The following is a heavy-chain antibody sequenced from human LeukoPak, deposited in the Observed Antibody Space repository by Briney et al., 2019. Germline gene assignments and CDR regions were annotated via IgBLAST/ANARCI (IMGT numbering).Heavy chain of an antibody. J-gene: IGHJ6*03. D-gene: IGHD6-13*01. CDR2: ISSDGGAM. CDR1: GFTFSDFS. CDR3: ASIAAAGPESYYYYYYMDV. Sequence: GGSLRLSCAASGFTFSDFSMSWIRQAPGKGPEWVSYISSDGGAMYYADSVKGRFTISRDNAKNSLYLQMNSLRAEDTAVYYCASIAAAGPESYYYYYYMDVWGKGTTVTVSS. V-gene: IGHV3-11*04.